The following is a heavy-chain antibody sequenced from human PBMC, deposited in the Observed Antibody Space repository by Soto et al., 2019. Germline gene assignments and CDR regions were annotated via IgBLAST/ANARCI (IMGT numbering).Heavy chain of an antibody. CDR1: AFTFSNYG. CDR2: ISSGGST. J-gene: IGHJ4*02. Sequence: PGGSLRLSCLASAFTFSNYGMSWVRQAPGKGLEWVSAISSGGSTFYAESVKGRFTISRVNSKNTLYLQMNSLRAEDTAVYYCAKENSGYEKWGQGTLVTVSS. D-gene: IGHD5-12*01. V-gene: IGHV3-23*01. CDR3: AKENSGYEK.